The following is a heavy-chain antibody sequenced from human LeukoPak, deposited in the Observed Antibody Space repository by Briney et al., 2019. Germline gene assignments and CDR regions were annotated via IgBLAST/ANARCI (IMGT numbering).Heavy chain of an antibody. CDR2: IYSGGST. CDR1: GFTVSSNY. J-gene: IGHJ4*02. Sequence: GGSLRLSCAASGFTVSSNYMSWVRQAPGKGLEWVTVIYSGGSTYYADSVKGRFTISRDNSKNTVDLQMNSLRAEDTAVYYCARGHDYDSSVAYWGQGTLVTVSS. V-gene: IGHV3-66*01. D-gene: IGHD3-22*01. CDR3: ARGHDYDSSVAY.